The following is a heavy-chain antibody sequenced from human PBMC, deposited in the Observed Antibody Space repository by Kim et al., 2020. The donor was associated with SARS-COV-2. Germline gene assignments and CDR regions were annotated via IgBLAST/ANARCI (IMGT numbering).Heavy chain of an antibody. Sequence: ASVKVSCKASGYNFSDNGVNWVRQAPGQGLEWLGWINTKTGNPTYAQVLSGRFVFSLDTSVITAYLQISGLEAEDTAIYYCASRGGAGRAHLEYLGQGT. CDR1: GYNFSDNG. J-gene: IGHJ4*02. CDR3: ASRGGAGRAHLEY. V-gene: IGHV7-4-1*02. CDR2: INTKTGNP. D-gene: IGHD3-10*01.